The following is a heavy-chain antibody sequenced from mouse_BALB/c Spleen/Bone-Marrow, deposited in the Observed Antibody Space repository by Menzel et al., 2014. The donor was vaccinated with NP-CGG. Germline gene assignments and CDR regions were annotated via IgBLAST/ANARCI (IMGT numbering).Heavy chain of an antibody. V-gene: IGHV4-1*02. Sequence: EVKLVESGGGLVQPGGSLKLSCAASGFDFSRYWMSWVRQAPGKGLEWIGEINPDSSTINYTPSLKDKFIISRDNAKNTLYLQMSKVRSEDTALYYCARQGWLLGVDYWGQGTSVTVSS. J-gene: IGHJ4*01. CDR1: GFDFSRYW. D-gene: IGHD2-3*01. CDR2: INPDSSTI. CDR3: ARQGWLLGVDY.